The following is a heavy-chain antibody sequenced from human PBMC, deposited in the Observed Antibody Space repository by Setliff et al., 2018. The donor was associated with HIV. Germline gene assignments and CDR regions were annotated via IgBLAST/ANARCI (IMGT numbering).Heavy chain of an antibody. CDR1: GYSLTSGYY. Sequence: PSETLSLTCGVSGYSLTSGYYWGWIRQPPGKGLEWIGSIHDSGRTYYNPSLKSRVTISVDTSKNQFSLRLTSVTAADTAVYFCARVETTVTSRLDYWGQGTLVTVSS. CDR2: IHDSGRT. V-gene: IGHV4-38-2*01. CDR3: ARVETTVTSRLDY. D-gene: IGHD4-17*01. J-gene: IGHJ4*02.